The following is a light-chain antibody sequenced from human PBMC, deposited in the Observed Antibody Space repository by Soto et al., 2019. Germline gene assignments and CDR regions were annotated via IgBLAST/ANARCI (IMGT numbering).Light chain of an antibody. V-gene: IGLV1-40*01. J-gene: IGLJ1*01. CDR2: GNN. Sequence: QPVLTQPPSVSGAPGQRVTISCTGSSSNIGAGHDVHWYQHLPGTAPKLLIYGNNNRPSGVPDRFFGSKSGTSASLAITGLQAEDEADYYCQSYDSGLSGYVFGTGTKVTVL. CDR3: QSYDSGLSGYV. CDR1: SSNIGAGHD.